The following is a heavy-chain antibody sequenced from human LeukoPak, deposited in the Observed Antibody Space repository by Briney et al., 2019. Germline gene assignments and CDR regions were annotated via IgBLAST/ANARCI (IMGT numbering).Heavy chain of an antibody. CDR1: GDSISSSNYY. CDR2: IYYSETT. Sequence: SETLSLTCTVSGDSISSSNYYWGWIRQPPGKGLEWIGSIYYSETTHYNPSLKSRVTISVDTSKNQFSLKLTSVTAADTAVYYCARERGYSGYAGYWGRGTLVTVSS. CDR3: ARERGYSGYAGY. J-gene: IGHJ4*02. V-gene: IGHV4-39*02. D-gene: IGHD5-12*01.